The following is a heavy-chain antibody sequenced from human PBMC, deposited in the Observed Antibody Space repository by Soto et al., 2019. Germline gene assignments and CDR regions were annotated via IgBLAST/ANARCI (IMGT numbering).Heavy chain of an antibody. V-gene: IGHV3-48*01. CDR1: GFTFSSYS. J-gene: IGHJ4*02. D-gene: IGHD2-2*01. CDR3: SRMDCTSTRCYSYYFDY. Sequence: GGSLRLSCAASGFTFSSYSMNWVRQAPGKGLEWVSYISYGSRTIYYADSVEGRFTISRDNAKNSRYLQMNSLRAEEPAVYYCSRMDCTSTRCYSYYFDYWGQGTLVTVPQ. CDR2: ISYGSRTI.